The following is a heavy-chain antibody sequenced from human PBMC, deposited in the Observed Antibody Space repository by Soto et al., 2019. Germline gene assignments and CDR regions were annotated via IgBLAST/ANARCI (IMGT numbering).Heavy chain of an antibody. Sequence: GGSLRLSCAASGFTFSSYAMSWVRQAPGKGLEWVSAISGSGGSTYYADSVKGRFTISRDNSKNTLYLQMNSLRAEDTAVYYCAKDRWGYYDILTGLVYYFDYWGQGTLVTVSS. D-gene: IGHD3-9*01. V-gene: IGHV3-23*01. J-gene: IGHJ4*02. CDR1: GFTFSSYA. CDR2: ISGSGGST. CDR3: AKDRWGYYDILTGLVYYFDY.